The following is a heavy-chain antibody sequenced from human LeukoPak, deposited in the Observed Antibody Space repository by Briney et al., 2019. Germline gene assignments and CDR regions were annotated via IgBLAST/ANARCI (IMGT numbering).Heavy chain of an antibody. D-gene: IGHD3-22*01. V-gene: IGHV3-21*01. Sequence: GGSLRLSCAASGFTFSSYSMNWVRQAPGKGLEWVSSISSSSSYIYYADSVKGRFTISGDNAKNSLYLQMNSLRAEDTAVYYCARANLKAVVVTFFDLWGRGTLVTVSS. CDR1: GFTFSSYS. CDR3: ARANLKAVVVTFFDL. CDR2: ISSSSSYI. J-gene: IGHJ2*01.